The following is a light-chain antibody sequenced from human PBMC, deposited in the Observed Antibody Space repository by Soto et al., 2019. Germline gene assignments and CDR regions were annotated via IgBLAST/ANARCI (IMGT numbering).Light chain of an antibody. CDR2: GAS. CDR3: QQYSSSQT. J-gene: IGKJ1*01. Sequence: EIVFTQSPGTLSLSPGERATFSCRASQSVTSSYLAWYQQKPGQAPKLLIYGASTRATGIPARFSGSGSGTEFTLTISSLQSEDFAVYYCQQYSSSQTFGQGSKV. CDR1: QSVTSSY. V-gene: IGKV3-20*01.